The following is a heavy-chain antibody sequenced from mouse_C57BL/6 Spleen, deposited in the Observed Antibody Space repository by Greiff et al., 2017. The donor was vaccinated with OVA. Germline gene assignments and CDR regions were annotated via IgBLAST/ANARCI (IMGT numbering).Heavy chain of an antibody. D-gene: IGHD2-3*01. Sequence: QVQLQQSGPELVKPGASVKISCKASGYAFSSSWMNWVKQRPGKGLEWIGRIYPGDGDTNYNGKFKGKATLTADKSSSTAYMQLSSLTSEDSAVYCCAREGDGGWYFDYWGKGTTLTVSS. V-gene: IGHV1-82*01. J-gene: IGHJ2*01. CDR3: AREGDGGWYFDY. CDR2: IYPGDGDT. CDR1: GYAFSSSW.